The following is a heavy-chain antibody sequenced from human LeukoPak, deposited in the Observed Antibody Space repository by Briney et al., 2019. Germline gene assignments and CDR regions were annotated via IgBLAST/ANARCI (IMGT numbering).Heavy chain of an antibody. CDR2: VSGSGGNT. CDR1: GFTFSNNS. Sequence: GGSLRLSCVGSGFTFSNNSLSWVRQAPGRGLKWVSVVSGSGGNTYYADSVRGRFTISRDNSKNTLFLQMNTLRADDTAVYYGATTKHARRYFDYRGQGTLVTVSS. D-gene: IGHD1-1*01. CDR3: ATTKHARRYFDY. V-gene: IGHV3-23*01. J-gene: IGHJ4*02.